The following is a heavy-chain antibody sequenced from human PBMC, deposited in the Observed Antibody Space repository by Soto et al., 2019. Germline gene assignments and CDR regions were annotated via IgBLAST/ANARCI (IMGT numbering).Heavy chain of an antibody. D-gene: IGHD3-3*01. J-gene: IGHJ6*02. Sequence: PSETLSLTCTVSGGSISSSSYYWGWIRQPPGKGLEWIGSIYYSGSTYYNPSLKSRVTISVDTSKNQFSLKLSSVTAADTAVYYCARHPTYYDFWSGSYYYGMDVWGQGTTVTAP. CDR3: ARHPTYYDFWSGSYYYGMDV. CDR1: GGSISSSSYY. CDR2: IYYSGST. V-gene: IGHV4-39*01.